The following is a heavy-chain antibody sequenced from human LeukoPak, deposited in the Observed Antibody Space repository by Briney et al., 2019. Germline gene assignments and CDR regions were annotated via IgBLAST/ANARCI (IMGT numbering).Heavy chain of an antibody. CDR1: GFTFSSYA. J-gene: IGHJ4*02. Sequence: GGSLRLSCAASGFTFSSYAMSWVRQAPGKGLEWVSSISSESTNIYYTDSVKGRFTIARDNAKNSLYLQMNSLIPEDTAAYYCSRDGSGSGDVWGQGTLVTVSS. V-gene: IGHV3-21*01. D-gene: IGHD2-21*02. CDR2: ISSESTNI. CDR3: SRDGSGSGDV.